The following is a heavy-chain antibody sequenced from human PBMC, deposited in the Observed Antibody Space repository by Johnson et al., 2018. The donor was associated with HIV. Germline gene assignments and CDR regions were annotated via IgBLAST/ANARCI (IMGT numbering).Heavy chain of an antibody. CDR3: AKEVGWLGDAFDI. J-gene: IGHJ3*02. V-gene: IGHV3-23*04. CDR2: ISGRGGST. D-gene: IGHD6-19*01. CDR1: GFTVSSNY. Sequence: VQLVESGGGVVQPGGSLRLSCAASGFTVSSNYMNWVRQAPGKGLEWVSVISGRGGSTFYADSVRGRFTISRDTSKNTIYLQMNSLRAEDTAVYYCAKEVGWLGDAFDIWGQGTMVTVSS.